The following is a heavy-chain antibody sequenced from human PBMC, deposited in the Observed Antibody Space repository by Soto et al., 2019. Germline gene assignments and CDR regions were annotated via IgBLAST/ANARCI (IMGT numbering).Heavy chain of an antibody. D-gene: IGHD1-1*01. J-gene: IGHJ4*02. V-gene: IGHV1-46*03. CDR1: GYTFTSYY. Sequence: ASVKVSCKASGYTFTSYYMHWVRQAPGQGLEWMGIINPSGGSTSYAQKFQGRVTMTRDTSTSTVYMELSSLRSEDTAVYYCARDRALYNWNDGVDYWGQGTLVTVSS. CDR3: ARDRALYNWNDGVDY. CDR2: INPSGGST.